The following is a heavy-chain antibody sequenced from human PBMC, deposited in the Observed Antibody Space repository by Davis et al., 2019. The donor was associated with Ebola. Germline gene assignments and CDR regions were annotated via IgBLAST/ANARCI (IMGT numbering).Heavy chain of an antibody. Sequence: GESLKISCVDSGFTFSNDAMSWVRQVPGKGLEWLSCISGSGVSLYYADSVKGRFTTSRDNSKNTLYVQMNSLRAEDTAVYYCARVERAYSISSLRYYYYGMDVRGQGTTVTVSS. D-gene: IGHD6-6*01. J-gene: IGHJ6*02. CDR3: ARVERAYSISSLRYYYYGMDV. CDR1: GFTFSNDA. CDR2: ISGSGVSL. V-gene: IGHV3-23*01.